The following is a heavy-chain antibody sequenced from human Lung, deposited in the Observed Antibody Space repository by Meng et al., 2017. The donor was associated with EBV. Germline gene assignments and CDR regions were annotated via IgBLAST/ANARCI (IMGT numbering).Heavy chain of an antibody. CDR3: VRANLGSADY. CDR1: GYTFTNYA. D-gene: IGHD7-27*01. Sequence: VQLVECGAGVKKPGASVKVSCKASGYTFTNYAMHWVRQAPGQRLEWVGRITPSSGGTTYAQKFQGRVTMTRDTSISTAYMELSSLRSDDAAIYYCVRANLGSADYWGQGTLVTVSS. CDR2: ITPSSGGT. V-gene: IGHV1-2*06. J-gene: IGHJ4*02.